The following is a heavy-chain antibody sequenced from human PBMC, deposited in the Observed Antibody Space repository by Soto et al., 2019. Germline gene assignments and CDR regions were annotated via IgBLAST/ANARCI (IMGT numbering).Heavy chain of an antibody. J-gene: IGHJ4*02. Sequence: EVQLVESGGGLVKPGGSLRLSCAASGFTFSSYSMNWVRQAPGKGLEWVSSISSSSSYIYYADSVKGRFTISRDNAKNSLYLQMNSLRAEDTAVYYCVRAGSSSSAGWFLRYWGQGTLVTVSS. CDR2: ISSSSSYI. D-gene: IGHD6-13*01. CDR1: GFTFSSYS. CDR3: VRAGSSSSAGWFLRY. V-gene: IGHV3-21*01.